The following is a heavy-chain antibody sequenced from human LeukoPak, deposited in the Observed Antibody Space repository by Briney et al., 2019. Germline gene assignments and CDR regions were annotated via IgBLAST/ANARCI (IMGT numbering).Heavy chain of an antibody. J-gene: IGHJ4*02. D-gene: IGHD4/OR15-4a*01. V-gene: IGHV3-20*04. Sequence: GSLRLSCAASGFTFDDYGMSWVRQAPGKGLEWVSGINWNGGSTGYADSVKGRFTISRDNSKNTLWLQMNILRVEDTAVYYCARRAGAYSHPYDYWGQGTLVTVSS. CDR1: GFTFDDYG. CDR2: INWNGGST. CDR3: ARRAGAYSHPYDY.